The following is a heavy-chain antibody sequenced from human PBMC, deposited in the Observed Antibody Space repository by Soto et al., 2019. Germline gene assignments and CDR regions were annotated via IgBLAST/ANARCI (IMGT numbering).Heavy chain of an antibody. D-gene: IGHD2-2*01. CDR1: GYIFTNYF. V-gene: IGHV5-51*01. CDR2: IYPGDSDT. CDR3: ASVREYQVNISDFDI. J-gene: IGHJ3*02. Sequence: GDALKISCKFSGYIFTNYFIVFVRQMPGKCLEWMGIIYPGDSDTRYSPSFQGHVTISADKSISTAHLQWSSLKASDTAMYYCASVREYQVNISDFDIWGKGKMVNVSS.